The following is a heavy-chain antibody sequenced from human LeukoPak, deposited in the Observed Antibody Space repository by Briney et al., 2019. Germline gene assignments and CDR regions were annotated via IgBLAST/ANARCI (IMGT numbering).Heavy chain of an antibody. CDR2: FYYSGGT. CDR1: GGSISSGDYY. D-gene: IGHD3-22*01. CDR3: ARADSSGYTNWYFDL. Sequence: SETLSLTCTISGGSISSGDYYWSWIRQPPGKGLEWIGYFYYSGGTYYNPSLKSRVTISVDTSRDQFSLNLSSVTAEDTAVYYCARADSSGYTNWYFDLWAVAPWSLSPQ. J-gene: IGHJ2*01. V-gene: IGHV4-30-4*01.